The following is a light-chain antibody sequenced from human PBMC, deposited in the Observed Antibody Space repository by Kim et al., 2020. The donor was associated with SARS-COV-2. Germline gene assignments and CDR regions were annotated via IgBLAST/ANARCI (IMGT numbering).Light chain of an antibody. V-gene: IGLV3-1*01. Sequence: VSTGQTASITCSGDKWGDKYACWYQQKPGQSPVLVIYQDNKRPSGIPERFSGSNSGNTATLTISGTQAMDEADYYCQAWDSSTAVFGGGTQLTVL. CDR2: QDN. CDR1: KWGDKY. J-gene: IGLJ2*01. CDR3: QAWDSSTAV.